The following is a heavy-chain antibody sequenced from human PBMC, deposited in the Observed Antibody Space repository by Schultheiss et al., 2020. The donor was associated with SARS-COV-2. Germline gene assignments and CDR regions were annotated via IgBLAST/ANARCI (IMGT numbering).Heavy chain of an antibody. D-gene: IGHD2-2*01. J-gene: IGHJ3*02. CDR1: GYSISSGYY. CDR2: IYHSGST. V-gene: IGHV4-38-2*01. Sequence: SETLSLTCAVSGYSISSGYYWGWIRQPPGKGLEWIGSIYHSGSTYYNPSLKSRVTISVDTSKNQFSLKLSSVTAADTAVYYCATSKYQLPSDAFDIWGQGTMVTVSS. CDR3: ATSKYQLPSDAFDI.